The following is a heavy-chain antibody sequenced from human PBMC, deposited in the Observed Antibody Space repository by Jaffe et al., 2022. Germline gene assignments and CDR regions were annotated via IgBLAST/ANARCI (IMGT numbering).Heavy chain of an antibody. J-gene: IGHJ4*02. Sequence: QVQLQESGPGLVKPSETLSLTCAVSGYSISSGYYWGWIRQPPGKGLEWIGSIFHTGGTYYNPSLNSRVTISVDTSKNQFSLKLSSVTAADTAVYYCARLQGFGEFWGQGTLVTVSS. CDR3: ARLQGFGEF. D-gene: IGHD3-10*01. V-gene: IGHV4-38-2*01. CDR2: IFHTGGT. CDR1: GYSISSGYY.